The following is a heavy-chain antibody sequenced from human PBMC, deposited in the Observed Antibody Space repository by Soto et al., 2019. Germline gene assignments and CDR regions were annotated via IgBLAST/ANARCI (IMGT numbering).Heavy chain of an antibody. CDR1: GGSISSGGYY. CDR2: IYYSGST. CDR3: ARGGLVVVAATRDYYGMDV. J-gene: IGHJ6*02. V-gene: IGHV4-31*03. D-gene: IGHD2-15*01. Sequence: PSETLSLTCTVSGGSISSGGYYWSWIRQHPGKGLEWIGYIYYSGSTYYNPSLKSRVTISVDTSKNQFSLKLSSVAAADTAVYYCARGGLVVVAATRDYYGMDVWGQGTTVTVSS.